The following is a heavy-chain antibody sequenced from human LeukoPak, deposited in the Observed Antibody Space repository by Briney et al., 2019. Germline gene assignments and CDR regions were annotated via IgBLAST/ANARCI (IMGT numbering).Heavy chain of an antibody. Sequence: GGSLRLSCAASGFTFSSYGMHWVRQAPGKGLEWLAVISYDGSNKYYTDSVKGRFTISRDNSKNTPYLQMKSLRAEDTAVYYCAREAGYSYGSLYYYYMDVWGKGTTVTVSS. CDR3: AREAGYSYGSLYYYYMDV. CDR2: ISYDGSNK. J-gene: IGHJ6*03. V-gene: IGHV3-30*03. CDR1: GFTFSSYG. D-gene: IGHD5-18*01.